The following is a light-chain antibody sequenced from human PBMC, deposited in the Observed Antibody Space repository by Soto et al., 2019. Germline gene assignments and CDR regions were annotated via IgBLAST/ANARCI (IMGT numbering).Light chain of an antibody. CDR1: SSDVGPYSY. V-gene: IGLV2-11*01. CDR2: DVN. CDR3: CSFAGKYSTI. J-gene: IGLJ2*01. Sequence: QSALTQPRSVSGSPGQSVTISCTGASSDVGPYSYVSWYQQHPGKAPKLLFSDVNERPSGVPDRFSGSKSGNTASLTISGLQAEDEADYYCCSFAGKYSTIFGGGTQLTVL.